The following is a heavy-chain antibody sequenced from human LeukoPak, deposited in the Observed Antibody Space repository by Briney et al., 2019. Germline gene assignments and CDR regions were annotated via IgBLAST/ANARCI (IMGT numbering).Heavy chain of an antibody. CDR3: AKEIGIAVREADY. CDR2: IKQDGSEK. V-gene: IGHV3-7*01. CDR1: GFTFSSYS. Sequence: GGSLRLSCAASGFTFSSYSMNWVRQAPGKGLEWVANIKQDGSEKYYVDSVKGRFTISRDNAKNSLYLQMNSLRAEDTAVYYCAKEIGIAVREADYWGQGTLVTVSS. D-gene: IGHD6-19*01. J-gene: IGHJ4*02.